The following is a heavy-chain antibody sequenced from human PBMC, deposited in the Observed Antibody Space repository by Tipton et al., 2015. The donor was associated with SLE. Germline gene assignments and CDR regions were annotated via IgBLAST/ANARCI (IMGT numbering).Heavy chain of an antibody. Sequence: TLSLTCTVSGGSISSHYWSWIRQPPGKGLEWIGYIYYSGSTNYNPSLKSRVTISVDTSTNQFSLKLSSVTAADTAVYYCARDRVTIFGVVDAFDIWGQGTMVTVSS. D-gene: IGHD3-3*01. V-gene: IGHV4-59*11. J-gene: IGHJ3*02. CDR1: GGSISSHY. CDR3: ARDRVTIFGVVDAFDI. CDR2: IYYSGST.